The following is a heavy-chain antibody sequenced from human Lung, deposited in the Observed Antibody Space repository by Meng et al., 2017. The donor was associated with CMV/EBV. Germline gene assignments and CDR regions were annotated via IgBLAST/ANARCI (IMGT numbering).Heavy chain of an antibody. Sequence: GSLRLSCAVYGGSFSGYYWSWIRQPPGKGLEWIGEINPSGSTNYSPSLKSRVTISVDTSKNQFSLRLSSVTAADTALYYCARGILPQRGSTVPTPDYWGQGTLVTVSS. V-gene: IGHV4-34*01. J-gene: IGHJ4*02. CDR2: INPSGST. CDR1: GGSFSGYY. CDR3: ARGILPQRGSTVPTPDY. D-gene: IGHD4-11*01.